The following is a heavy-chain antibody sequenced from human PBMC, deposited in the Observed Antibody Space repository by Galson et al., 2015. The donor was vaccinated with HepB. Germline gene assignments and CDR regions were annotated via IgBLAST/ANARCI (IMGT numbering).Heavy chain of an antibody. D-gene: IGHD3-22*01. CDR3: ARDRSSGYLEPQ. J-gene: IGHJ4*02. V-gene: IGHV1-46*01. CDR2: INPSGGST. CDR1: GYTSTSYY. Sequence: SVKVSCKASGYTSTSYYMHWVRQAPGQGLEWMGIINPSGGSTSYAQKFQGRVTMTRDTSTSTAYMELSSLRSEDTAVYYCARDRSSGYLEPQWGQGTLVTVSS.